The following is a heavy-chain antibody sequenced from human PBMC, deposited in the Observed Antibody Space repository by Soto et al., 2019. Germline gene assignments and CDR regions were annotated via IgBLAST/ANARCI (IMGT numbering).Heavy chain of an antibody. CDR2: ISSNGGST. Sequence: EVQLVESGGGLVQPGGSLRLSCSASGFTFSSYAMHWVRQAPGKGLEYVSAISSNGGSTYYADSVKGRFTISRDNSKNTLYLQMSSLRAEDTAVYYCVKETYGDYVDYWGQGTLVTVSS. J-gene: IGHJ4*02. CDR3: VKETYGDYVDY. D-gene: IGHD4-17*01. CDR1: GFTFSSYA. V-gene: IGHV3-64D*06.